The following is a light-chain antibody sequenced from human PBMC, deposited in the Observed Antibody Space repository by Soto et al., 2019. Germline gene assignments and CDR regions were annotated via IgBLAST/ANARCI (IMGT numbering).Light chain of an antibody. CDR2: ATS. V-gene: IGKV1-27*01. J-gene: IGKJ4*01. Sequence: DVPMTQSPSSLSAFVGDRVTITCRASQGIAPYLAWFQQKPGKVPKLLIYATSTLQSWVPSRFSGSVSVTDFTLIISSLQPEDVGTYYCQKYNSAPLTFGGGTKVEIK. CDR3: QKYNSAPLT. CDR1: QGIAPY.